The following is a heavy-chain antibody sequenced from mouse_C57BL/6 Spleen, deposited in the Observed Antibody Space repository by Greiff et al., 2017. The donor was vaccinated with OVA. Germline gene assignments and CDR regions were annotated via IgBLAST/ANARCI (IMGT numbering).Heavy chain of an antibody. CDR2: INPGSGGT. D-gene: IGHD2-4*01. Sequence: ESGAELVRPGTSVKVSCKASGYAFTNYLIEWVKQRPGQGLEWIGVINPGSGGTNYNEKFKGKATLTADKSSSTAYMQLSSLTSEDSAVYFCARYDYDVYYAMDYWGQGTSVTVSS. CDR1: GYAFTNYL. J-gene: IGHJ4*01. CDR3: ARYDYDVYYAMDY. V-gene: IGHV1-54*01.